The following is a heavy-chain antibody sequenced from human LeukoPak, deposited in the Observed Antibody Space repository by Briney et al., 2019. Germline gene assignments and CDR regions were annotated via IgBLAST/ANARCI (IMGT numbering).Heavy chain of an antibody. Sequence: SETLSLTCTVSGGSVSGYYGSWIRQPPGGGLEWIGYIYHTGHTHYNASLKGRVTMSMDTSQSQISLRMSSMTAADTAVYYCTRHPFMSPFDYWGQGTLVTVSS. CDR3: TRHPFMSPFDY. CDR1: GGSVSGYY. D-gene: IGHD3-10*02. V-gene: IGHV4-59*08. J-gene: IGHJ4*02. CDR2: IYHTGHT.